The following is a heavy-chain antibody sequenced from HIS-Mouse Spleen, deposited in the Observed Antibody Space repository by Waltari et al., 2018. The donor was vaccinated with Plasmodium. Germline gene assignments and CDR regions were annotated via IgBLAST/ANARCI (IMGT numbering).Heavy chain of an antibody. CDR2: IYYSGST. V-gene: IGHV4-39*07. CDR1: GCSISSLSYY. Sequence: QLQLQESGPGLVKPSGTLSLTCTVSGCSISSLSYYWGWLRQPPGKGLEWVGSIYYSGSTYYNPSLKSRVTISVDTSKNQFSLKLSSVTAADTAVYYCARDRITGTSYFDYWGQGTLVTVSS. D-gene: IGHD1-7*01. J-gene: IGHJ4*02. CDR3: ARDRITGTSYFDY.